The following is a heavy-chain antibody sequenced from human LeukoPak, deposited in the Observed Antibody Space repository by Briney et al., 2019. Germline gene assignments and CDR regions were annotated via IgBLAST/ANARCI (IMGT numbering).Heavy chain of an antibody. D-gene: IGHD6-13*01. V-gene: IGHV3-23*01. CDR2: ISGSGGST. CDR3: AKSLASSSWYYFDY. CDR1: GFTFSSYA. Sequence: GGSLRLSCAASGFTFSSYAMSWVRQAPGKGLEWVSAISGSGGSTYYADSVKGRFTISRDDSKNTLYLQMNSLRAEDTAVYYCAKSLASSSWYYFDYWGQGTLITVSS. J-gene: IGHJ4*02.